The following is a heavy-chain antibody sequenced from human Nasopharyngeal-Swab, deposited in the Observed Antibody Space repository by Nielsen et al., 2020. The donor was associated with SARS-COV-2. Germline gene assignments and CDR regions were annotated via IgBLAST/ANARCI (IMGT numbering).Heavy chain of an antibody. D-gene: IGHD4-11*01. J-gene: IGHJ6*03. CDR3: AKDLNSNFLNYMDV. Sequence: GGSLRPSCAASGFTFSRFGMGWVRQAPGKGLEWVSAISASGVTTYYADSVKGRFTISRDNSKSTLYLQMNSLRAEDTAAYYCAKDLNSNFLNYMDVWGKGTTVSVSS. V-gene: IGHV3-23*01. CDR2: ISASGVTT. CDR1: GFTFSRFG.